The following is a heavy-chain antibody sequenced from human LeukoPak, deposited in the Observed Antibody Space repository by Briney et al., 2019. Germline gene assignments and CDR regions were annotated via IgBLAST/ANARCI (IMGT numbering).Heavy chain of an antibody. CDR2: INHSGST. Sequence: SETLSLTCAVYGGSFSGYYWSWIRQPPGKGLEWIGEINHSGSTNYNPSLKSRVTISVDTSKNQFSLKLSSVTAADTAVYYCAILIAAAGTEVDYWGQGTLVTVSS. V-gene: IGHV4-34*01. D-gene: IGHD6-13*01. J-gene: IGHJ4*02. CDR3: AILIAAAGTEVDY. CDR1: GGSFSGYY.